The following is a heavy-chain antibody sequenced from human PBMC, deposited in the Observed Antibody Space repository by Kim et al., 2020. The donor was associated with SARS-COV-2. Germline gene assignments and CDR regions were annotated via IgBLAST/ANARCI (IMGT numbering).Heavy chain of an antibody. J-gene: IGHJ4*02. CDR2: IKQDGSEK. CDR3: ARDSYYYDSSGYYSGIDY. D-gene: IGHD3-22*01. CDR1: GFTFSSYW. V-gene: IGHV3-7*01. Sequence: GGSLRLSCAASGFTFSSYWMSWVRQAPGKGLEWVANIKQDGSEKYYVDSVKGRFTISRDNAKNSLYLQMNSLRAEDTAVYYCARDSYYYDSSGYYSGIDYWGQGTGHRLL.